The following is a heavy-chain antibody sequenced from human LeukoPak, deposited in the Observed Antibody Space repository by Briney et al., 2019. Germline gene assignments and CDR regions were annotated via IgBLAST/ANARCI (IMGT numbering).Heavy chain of an antibody. CDR3: ARKENVYYYFDY. J-gene: IGHJ4*02. Sequence: SDTLSLTCAVSGYSITSSSWWGWIRQPPGRGLEWIGYIYHSGTTYYNPSLQSRVTMSVDTSKNQFSLKLSSVTAVDTAVYYCARKENVYYYFDYWGQGTLVTVSS. CDR1: GYSITSSSW. CDR2: IYHSGTT. V-gene: IGHV4-28*01. D-gene: IGHD3-10*01.